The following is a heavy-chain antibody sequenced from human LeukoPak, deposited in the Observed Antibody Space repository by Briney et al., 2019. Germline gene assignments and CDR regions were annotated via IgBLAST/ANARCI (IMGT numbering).Heavy chain of an antibody. V-gene: IGHV1-18*01. CDR3: ARDAGATKGFDY. Sequence: ASVKVSCKTSGYTLISYGISWVRQAPGQGLEWMGWISADNGNTNYAQNFQGRVTMTTDTSTITAYMELRSLRSDDTAMYYCARDAGATKGFDYWGQGTLVTVSS. D-gene: IGHD1-26*01. J-gene: IGHJ4*02. CDR2: ISADNGNT. CDR1: GYTLISYG.